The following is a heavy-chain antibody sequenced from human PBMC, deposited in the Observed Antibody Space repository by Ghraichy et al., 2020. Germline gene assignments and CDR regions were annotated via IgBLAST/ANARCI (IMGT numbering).Heavy chain of an antibody. J-gene: IGHJ4*02. CDR3: ARDLEGSSGSHGVARGYDY. V-gene: IGHV3-33*01. CDR1: GFTFRRYG. CDR2: IWFDGSNK. Sequence: GESLNISCATSGFTFRRYGMHWVRQAPGKGLEWVAVIWFDGSNKYYADSVKGRFTISRDNSKNTLYLQMNSLRAEDTAVYYCARDLEGSSGSHGVARGYDYWGQGTLVTVSS. D-gene: IGHD1-26*01.